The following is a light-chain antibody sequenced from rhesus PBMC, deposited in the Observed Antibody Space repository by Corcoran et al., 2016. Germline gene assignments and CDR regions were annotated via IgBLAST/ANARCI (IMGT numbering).Light chain of an antibody. V-gene: IGKV3-24*04. J-gene: IGKJ4*01. CDR2: GAS. Sequence: EIVMTQSPATLALSPGERATLSCRASQSVSSSLAWYQQKPGQAPMLLSYGASSRATGIPDRFSGSGSGTWFTLTISSLEPEDVGVYFCRQRSNWLTFGGGTKVEIK. CDR3: RQRSNWLT. CDR1: QSVSSS.